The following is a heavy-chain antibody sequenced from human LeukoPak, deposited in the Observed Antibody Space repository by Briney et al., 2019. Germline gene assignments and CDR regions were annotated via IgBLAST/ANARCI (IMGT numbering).Heavy chain of an antibody. D-gene: IGHD2-2*01. Sequence: ASVKVSCKASGYTITGYYMHWVRQAPGQGLEWMGRINPNNGGTNSAQKFQGRVTMTRDTSINTAYMELSRLRSDDTAVYYCARDYCSSTSCLFDYWGQGTLVTVSS. J-gene: IGHJ4*02. CDR3: ARDYCSSTSCLFDY. CDR1: GYTITGYY. CDR2: INPNNGGT. V-gene: IGHV1-2*06.